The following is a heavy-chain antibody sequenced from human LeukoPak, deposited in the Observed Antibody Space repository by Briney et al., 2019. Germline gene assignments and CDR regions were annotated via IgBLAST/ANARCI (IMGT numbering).Heavy chain of an antibody. Sequence: GGSLRLSCAASGFTFGSYSMNWVRQAPGKGLEWVSYISGSSSTIHYADSVKGRFTISRDNAKNSLHLQMNSLRDEDTAVYYCARDPGNFAEWGQETLVTVSS. CDR1: GFTFGSYS. J-gene: IGHJ4*02. CDR3: ARDPGNFAE. D-gene: IGHD6-13*01. CDR2: ISGSSSTI. V-gene: IGHV3-48*02.